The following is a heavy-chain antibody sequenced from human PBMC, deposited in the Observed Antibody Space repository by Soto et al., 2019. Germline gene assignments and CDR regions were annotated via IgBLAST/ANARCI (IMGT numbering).Heavy chain of an antibody. CDR3: TTDRFDI. CDR1: GFTFSNAW. CDR2: IRSKSDGGTT. V-gene: IGHV3-15*05. J-gene: IGHJ3*02. Sequence: EVQLVESGGGLVKPGWSLIVSCAASGFTFSNAWMSWVRQAPGKGLEWVGRIRSKSDGGTTDYGAPVEGRFTISRDDSKNTLSLQMNSLRTEDTAVYYCTTDRFDIWGQGTMVTVSS.